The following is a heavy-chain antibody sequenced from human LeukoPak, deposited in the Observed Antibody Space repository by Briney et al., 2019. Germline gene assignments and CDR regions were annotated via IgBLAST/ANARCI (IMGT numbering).Heavy chain of an antibody. CDR1: GFTFSSYG. CDR2: IRYDGSNK. J-gene: IGHJ4*02. CDR3: AKEGIAAAGIDY. V-gene: IGHV3-30*02. Sequence: GGSLRLSCAASGFTFSSYGMHWVRQAPGKGLEWVAFIRYDGSNKYYADSVKGRFTISRDNSKNTLYLQMNSLRAEDTAVYYCAKEGIAAAGIDYWGQGTLVTVSS. D-gene: IGHD6-13*01.